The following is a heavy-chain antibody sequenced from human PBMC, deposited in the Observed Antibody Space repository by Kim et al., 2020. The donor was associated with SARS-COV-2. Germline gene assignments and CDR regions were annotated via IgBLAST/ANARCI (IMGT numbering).Heavy chain of an antibody. J-gene: IGHJ5*02. Sequence: YYADAVKGRYNIARDNAKNTLYLQMNSLRAEDTAVYYCAKGRAATGWFDPWGQGTLVTVSS. V-gene: IGHV3-23*01. CDR3: AKGRAATGWFDP.